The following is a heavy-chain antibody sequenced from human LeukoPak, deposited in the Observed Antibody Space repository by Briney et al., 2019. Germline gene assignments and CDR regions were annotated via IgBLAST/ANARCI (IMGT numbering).Heavy chain of an antibody. J-gene: IGHJ4*02. V-gene: IGHV4-4*07. CDR1: GASISTYF. CDR3: AREYGDQGTRNFDY. D-gene: IGHD4-17*01. CDR2: IYPNGAI. Sequence: SETLSLTCTVSGASISTYFWTWIRQPAGRGLEWIGRIYPNGAINYNPSLKSRVTMSVDTSKNQFSLKLISVTAADTAVYYCAREYGDQGTRNFDYWGQGGLVTVSS.